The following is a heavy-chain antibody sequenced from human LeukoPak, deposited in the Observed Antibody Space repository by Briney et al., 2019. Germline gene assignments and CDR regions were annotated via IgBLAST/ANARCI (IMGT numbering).Heavy chain of an antibody. Sequence: GGSLRLSCAASGFTFSSHWMSWVRQAPGKGLEWVANIKQDGSEKYYVDSVKGRFTISRDNAKNSLYLQMNSLRAEDTAVYYCARVAGYSYGRPFDYWGQGTLVTVSS. J-gene: IGHJ4*02. V-gene: IGHV3-7*01. CDR3: ARVAGYSYGRPFDY. CDR1: GFTFSSHW. CDR2: IKQDGSEK. D-gene: IGHD5-18*01.